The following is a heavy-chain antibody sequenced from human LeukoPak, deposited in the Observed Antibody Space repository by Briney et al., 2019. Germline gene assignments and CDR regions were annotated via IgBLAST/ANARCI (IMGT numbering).Heavy chain of an antibody. CDR1: GFTFRSYG. Sequence: PGRSLRLSCEASGFTFRSYGMHWVRQAPGKGLEWVAVIWYDGSNKNYADSVKGRFTVSKDNSKNTLDLQMSSLRAEDTAVYYCAREQYGSDDALDIWGQGTLVTVSS. J-gene: IGHJ3*02. V-gene: IGHV3-33*01. CDR3: AREQYGSDDALDI. CDR2: IWYDGSNK. D-gene: IGHD3-10*01.